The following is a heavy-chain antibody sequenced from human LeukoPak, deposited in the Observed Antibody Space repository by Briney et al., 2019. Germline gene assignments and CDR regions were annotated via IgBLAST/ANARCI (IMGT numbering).Heavy chain of an antibody. CDR2: IYYSGST. D-gene: IGHD6-13*01. CDR3: ARVTGYMTEDYFDY. Sequence: SETLSLTCTVSGGSINSYYWSWIRQPPGKGLEWIGYIYYSGSTNYNPSLKSRVTISVDTSKNQFSLRLSSVTAADTAVYYCARVTGYMTEDYFDYWGQGTLVTVSS. V-gene: IGHV4-59*01. J-gene: IGHJ4*02. CDR1: GGSINSYY.